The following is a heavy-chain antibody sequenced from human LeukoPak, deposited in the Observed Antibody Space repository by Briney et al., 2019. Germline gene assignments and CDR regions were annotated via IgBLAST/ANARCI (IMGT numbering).Heavy chain of an antibody. Sequence: GASVKVSCKTSGYTFIVYFIHWVRQAPGQGLEWMGWIDPNSGETKFAKKFQGRVALTRGTTTTTVYMESNSLKSDDTAVYFCARVRGGYCTGDRCYGDFFFDNWGQGTLVTVTS. J-gene: IGHJ4*02. D-gene: IGHD2-15*01. CDR3: ARVRGGYCTGDRCYGDFFFDN. V-gene: IGHV1-2*02. CDR2: IDPNSGET. CDR1: GYTFIVYF.